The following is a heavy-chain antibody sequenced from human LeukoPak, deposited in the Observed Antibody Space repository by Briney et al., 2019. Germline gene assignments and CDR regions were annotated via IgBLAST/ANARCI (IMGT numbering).Heavy chain of an antibody. CDR2: IKSKTDGGTI. CDR1: GGSISNTNW. V-gene: IGHV3-15*01. D-gene: IGHD3-16*01. Sequence: KPSETLSLTCGVSGGSISNTNWWSWVRQSPGKGLEWVGRIKSKTDGGTIDYGAPVKGRFTISRDDSKNMLYLQMNSLKTEDTAVYYCTTDLPGGVEDYWGQGTLVTVSS. CDR3: TTDLPGGVEDY. J-gene: IGHJ4*02.